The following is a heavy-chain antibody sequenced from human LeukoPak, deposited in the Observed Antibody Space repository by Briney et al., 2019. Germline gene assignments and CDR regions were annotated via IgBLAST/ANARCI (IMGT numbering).Heavy chain of an antibody. CDR2: IYYSGST. D-gene: IGHD6-19*01. CDR1: GGSISSYY. CDR3: ARQDSSGWYALRYFDY. V-gene: IGHV4-59*08. Sequence: SETLSLTCTVSGGSISSYYWSWIRQPPGKGLEWIGYIYYSGSTNCNPSLKSRVTISVDTSKNQFSLKLSSVTAADTAVYYCARQDSSGWYALRYFDYWGQGTLVTVSS. J-gene: IGHJ4*02.